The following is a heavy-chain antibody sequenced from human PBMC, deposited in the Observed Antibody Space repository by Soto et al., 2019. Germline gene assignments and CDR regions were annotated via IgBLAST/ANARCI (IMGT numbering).Heavy chain of an antibody. CDR3: ASRGYCSSTSCEGDWFDP. CDR2: IIPILGIA. D-gene: IGHD2-2*01. J-gene: IGHJ5*02. CDR1: GGTFSSYT. Sequence: QVQLVQSGAEVKKPGSSVTVSCKASGGTFSSYTISWVRQAPGQGLEWMGRIIPILGIANYAQKFQGRVTITADKSTSTAYMELSSLRSEDTAVYYCASRGYCSSTSCEGDWFDPWGQGTLVTVSS. V-gene: IGHV1-69*02.